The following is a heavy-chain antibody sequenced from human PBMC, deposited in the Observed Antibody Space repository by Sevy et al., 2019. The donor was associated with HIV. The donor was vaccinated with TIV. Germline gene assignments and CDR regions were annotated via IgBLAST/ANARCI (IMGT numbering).Heavy chain of an antibody. Sequence: GGSLRLSCAASGFTFRSYGMHWVRQAPGKGLQSVAFIRYDGSTKYYADSVKGRFTISRDNSKNTLYLQMNSLRGDDTSLYYCAKGLGMVQGALLSDDIWGQGTMVTVSS. CDR1: GFTFRSYG. D-gene: IGHD3-10*01. V-gene: IGHV3-30*02. CDR3: AKGLGMVQGALLSDDI. J-gene: IGHJ3*02. CDR2: IRYDGSTK.